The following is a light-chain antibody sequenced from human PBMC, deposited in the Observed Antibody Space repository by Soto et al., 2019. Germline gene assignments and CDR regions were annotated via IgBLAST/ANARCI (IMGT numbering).Light chain of an antibody. J-gene: IGKJ5*01. Sequence: EIVLTQSPATLSLSPGERATLSCRASQSVGTYLAWYQQKPGQAPRLLIYDASTRATGIPARFSGSGSGTDFTLTISSLEPEDFATYYCQQLHGYPITFGQGTRLEIK. CDR2: DAS. V-gene: IGKV3-11*01. CDR1: QSVGTY. CDR3: QQLHGYPIT.